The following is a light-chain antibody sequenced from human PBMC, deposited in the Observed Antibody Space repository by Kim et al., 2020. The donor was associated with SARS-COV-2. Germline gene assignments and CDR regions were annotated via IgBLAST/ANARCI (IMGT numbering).Light chain of an antibody. CDR3: NSYTTSTTYV. V-gene: IGLV2-14*03. CDR1: SSDVSYYDY. J-gene: IGLJ1*01. CDR2: NVS. Sequence: QSITIACTGISSDVSYYDYVSWYHQHPDKAPIRLIYNVSNRPSGVSDRFSGSKSGNTASLTISGLQTEDEADYYCNSYTTSTTYVFGTGTKVTVL.